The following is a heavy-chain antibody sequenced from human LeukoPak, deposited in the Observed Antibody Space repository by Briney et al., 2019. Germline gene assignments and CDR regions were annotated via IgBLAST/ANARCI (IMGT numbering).Heavy chain of an antibody. J-gene: IGHJ5*02. CDR3: ARAHYYGSGRVGWFDP. D-gene: IGHD3-10*01. CDR2: IYYSGST. Sequence: SETLSLTCTVPGGSISSSSYYWGWIRQPPGKGLEWIGSIYYSGSTYYNPSLKSRVTISVDRSKNQFSLKLSSVTAADTAVYYCARAHYYGSGRVGWFDPWGQGTLVTVSS. V-gene: IGHV4-39*07. CDR1: GGSISSSSYY.